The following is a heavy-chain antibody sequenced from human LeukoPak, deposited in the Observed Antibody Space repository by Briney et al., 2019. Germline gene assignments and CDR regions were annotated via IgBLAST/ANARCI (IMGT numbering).Heavy chain of an antibody. Sequence: GGSLRLSCAASGFTFSDYAMTWVRQAPGKGLEWVSRITGSGSSTFYADSVKGRFTISRDNSKNTVSLQMSGLRAEDTAVYYCAKDVVAVPADAMDVWGQGTTVTVSS. J-gene: IGHJ6*02. V-gene: IGHV3-23*01. CDR3: AKDVVAVPADAMDV. CDR2: ITGSGSST. D-gene: IGHD2-2*01. CDR1: GFTFSDYA.